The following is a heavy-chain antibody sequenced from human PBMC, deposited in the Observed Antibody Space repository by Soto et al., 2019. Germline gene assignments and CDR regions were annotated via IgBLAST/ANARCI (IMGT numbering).Heavy chain of an antibody. Sequence: QVHLQQWGAGLLKPSETLSLTCAVYGGSFSGYYWSWIRQPPGKGLGWIGEINHSGSTNYNPSLKSRVTISVDKSKNQFSLKLSSVTAADTAVYYCASTAGILLWFGEARYYFDYWGQGTLVTV. V-gene: IGHV4-34*01. CDR3: ASTAGILLWFGEARYYFDY. J-gene: IGHJ4*02. CDR2: INHSGST. CDR1: GGSFSGYY. D-gene: IGHD3-10*01.